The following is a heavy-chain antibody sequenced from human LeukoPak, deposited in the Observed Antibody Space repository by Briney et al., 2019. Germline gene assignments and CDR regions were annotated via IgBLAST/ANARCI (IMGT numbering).Heavy chain of an antibody. J-gene: IGHJ4*02. D-gene: IGHD3-10*01. V-gene: IGHV4-38-2*02. Sequence: SETLSLTCAVSGYSISSGYYWGWIRQPPGKGLEWIGSIYHSGSTYYNPSLKSRVTISVDTSKNQFSLKLSSVTAADTAVYCCARDSRGFGEFDWGQGTLVTVSS. CDR1: GYSISSGYY. CDR2: IYHSGST. CDR3: ARDSRGFGEFD.